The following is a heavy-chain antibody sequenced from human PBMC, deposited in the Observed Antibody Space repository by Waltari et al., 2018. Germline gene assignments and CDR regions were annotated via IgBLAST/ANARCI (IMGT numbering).Heavy chain of an antibody. Sequence: QVQLQESGPGLVKPSQTLSLTCTVSGGSISSGSYYWSWIRQPAGKGLEWIGRIYTSGSTNYNPSLKIRVTISVDTSKNQFSLKLSSVTAADTAVYYCARDGYIAAAGRGFDYWGQGTLVTVSS. D-gene: IGHD6-13*01. CDR2: IYTSGST. CDR3: ARDGYIAAAGRGFDY. J-gene: IGHJ4*02. CDR1: GGSISSGSYY. V-gene: IGHV4-61*02.